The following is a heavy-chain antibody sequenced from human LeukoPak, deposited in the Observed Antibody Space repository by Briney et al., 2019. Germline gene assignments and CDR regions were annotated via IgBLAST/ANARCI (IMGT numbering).Heavy chain of an antibody. V-gene: IGHV3-53*01. J-gene: IGHJ4*02. CDR3: ANLTPDSTTPTDF. CDR1: GFTVSSNY. D-gene: IGHD1-1*01. CDR2: IYSGGST. Sequence: GGSLRLSCAASGFTVSSNYMSWVRQAPGKGLEWVSVIYSGGSTYYADSVKGRFTISRDNSKNTLYLQMNSLRAGDTAVYYCANLTPDSTTPTDFWGQGTLVTVSS.